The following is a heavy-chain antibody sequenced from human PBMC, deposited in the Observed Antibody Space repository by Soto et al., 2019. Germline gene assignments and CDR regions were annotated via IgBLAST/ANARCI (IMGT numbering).Heavy chain of an antibody. CDR1: GFTFNSYW. CDR3: AKANNFGVPRRFFDY. CDR2: INQDGSEK. V-gene: IGHV3-7*05. D-gene: IGHD3-3*01. Sequence: PGGSLRLSCAASGFTFNSYWMSWVRQAPGKGLEWVANINQDGSEKYYVDSVKGRFTISRDNAKNSLCLQMNSLRVEDTAVYYCAKANNFGVPRRFFDYWGLGTLVNVSS. J-gene: IGHJ4*02.